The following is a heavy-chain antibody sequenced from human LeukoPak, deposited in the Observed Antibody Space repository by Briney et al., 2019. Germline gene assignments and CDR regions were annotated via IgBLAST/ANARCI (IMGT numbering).Heavy chain of an antibody. CDR1: GGSISGYY. D-gene: IGHD6-19*01. V-gene: IGHV4-34*01. J-gene: IGHJ4*02. Sequence: SETLSLTCAYGGSISGYYWNWIRQTPGKGLEWIGEINQSGTTKYNPFLRGRGTISLDPSKNQFPLTLRSVRAEDTAIYYCARCSGWSQYDSWGQGTLVTVSS. CDR2: INQSGTT. CDR3: ARCSGWSQYDS.